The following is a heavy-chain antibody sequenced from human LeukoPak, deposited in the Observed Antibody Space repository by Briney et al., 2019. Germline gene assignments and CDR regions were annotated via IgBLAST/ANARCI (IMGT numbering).Heavy chain of an antibody. CDR1: GFTFSSYA. CDR3: ADWNYVDY. V-gene: IGHV3-23*01. D-gene: IGHD1-1*01. CDR2: ITTSGGTT. Sequence: GGSLRLSCAASGFTFSSYATSWVRQAPGKGLEWVSTITTSGGTTYYADSVKGRFTISRDNSRNTLYLQMHSLRAEDAALYYCADWNYVDYWGQGTLVTVSS. J-gene: IGHJ4*02.